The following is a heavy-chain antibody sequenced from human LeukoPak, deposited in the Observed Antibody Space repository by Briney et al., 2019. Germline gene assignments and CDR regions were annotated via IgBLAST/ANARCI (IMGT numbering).Heavy chain of an antibody. V-gene: IGHV3-33*01. Sequence: QPGGSLRLSCAASGFTFSSYGVHWVRQAPGKGLGWVAVIWHDGKHKFYADSVKGRFTISRDNSKNTLYLQMNSLRAEDTAVYYCARDRGSDDPIDYWGQGTPVTVSS. CDR1: GFTFSSYG. CDR3: ARDRGSDDPIDY. CDR2: IWHDGKHK. J-gene: IGHJ4*02. D-gene: IGHD2-15*01.